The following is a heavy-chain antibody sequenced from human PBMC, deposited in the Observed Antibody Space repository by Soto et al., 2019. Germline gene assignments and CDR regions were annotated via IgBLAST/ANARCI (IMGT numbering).Heavy chain of an antibody. CDR3: ARPKRYGSGEMYGMDV. CDR2: IDPSDSYT. J-gene: IGHJ6*02. Sequence: RGESLKISCKGSGYSFTSYWISWVRQMPGKGLEWMGRIDPSDSYTNYSPSFQGHVTISADKSISTAYLQWSSLKASDTAMYYCARPKRYGSGEMYGMDVWGQGTTVTVSS. D-gene: IGHD3-10*01. CDR1: GYSFTSYW. V-gene: IGHV5-10-1*01.